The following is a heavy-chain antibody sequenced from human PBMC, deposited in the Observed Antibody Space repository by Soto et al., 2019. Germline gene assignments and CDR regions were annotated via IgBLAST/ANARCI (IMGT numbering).Heavy chain of an antibody. CDR3: AQASTYYYERSGFYS. V-gene: IGHV1-69*12. J-gene: IGHJ4*02. CDR1: GVTFSSDA. CDR2: ITGMFGTT. Sequence: QVQLVQSGAEVKRPGSSVKVSCKASGVTFSSDAFSWVRQAPGQGLEWMGGITGMFGTTNYAQKFQGRVTSTADEITSTAYMELRSLRSEDTAMYYCAQASTYYYERSGFYSWGQGTLVTVSS. D-gene: IGHD3-22*01.